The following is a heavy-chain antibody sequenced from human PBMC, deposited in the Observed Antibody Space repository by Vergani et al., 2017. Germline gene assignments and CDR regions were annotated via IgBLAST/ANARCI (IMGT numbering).Heavy chain of an antibody. J-gene: IGHJ4*02. CDR1: GGSISSSSYY. CDR2: IYYSGST. CDR3: ARVVVVAHRSAHKYYFDY. D-gene: IGHD2-15*01. Sequence: QLQLQESGPGLVKPSETLSLTCTVSGGSISSSSYYWGWIRQPPGKGLEWIGSIYYSGSTYYNPSLKSRVTISVDTSKNQFSLKLSSVTAADTAVYYCARVVVVAHRSAHKYYFDYWGQGTLVTVSS. V-gene: IGHV4-39*01.